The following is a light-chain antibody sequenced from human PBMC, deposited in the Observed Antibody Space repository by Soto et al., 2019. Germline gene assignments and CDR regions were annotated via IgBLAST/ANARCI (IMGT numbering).Light chain of an antibody. CDR2: AAS. CDR3: QQSYIRFT. V-gene: IGKV2-28*01. J-gene: IGKJ3*01. CDR1: QSLLHSNGYNY. Sequence: DIVMTQSPLSLPVTPGEPASISCRSSQSLLHSNGYNYLDWYLQKPGKAPKVLIYAASYLQTGVSSRFSGRGSGTDFTLTIDSLQPEDAATYYCQQSYIRFTFGPGTKVDIK.